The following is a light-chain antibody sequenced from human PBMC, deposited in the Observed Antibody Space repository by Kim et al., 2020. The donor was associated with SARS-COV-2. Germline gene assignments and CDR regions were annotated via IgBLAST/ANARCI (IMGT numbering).Light chain of an antibody. CDR2: AAS. CDR3: QQYGSSPWT. CDR1: PTISGSY. V-gene: IGKV3-20*01. J-gene: IGKJ1*01. Sequence: LPGERATLSCRASPTISGSYLAWYQQKPGQAPRLLIYAASSRDTDIPVRFSGSGSGTDFTLTISRLEAEDFAVYYCQQYGSSPWTFGQGTKVDIK.